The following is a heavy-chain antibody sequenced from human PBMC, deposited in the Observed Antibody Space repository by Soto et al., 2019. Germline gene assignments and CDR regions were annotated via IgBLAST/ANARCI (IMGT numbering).Heavy chain of an antibody. CDR3: ARGVYYYYSYMXV. CDR2: IYYSGST. Sequence: PSETLSLTCIVSGGSISSYYWSWIRQPPGKGLEWIGYIYYSGSTNYNPSLKSRVTISVDTSKNQFSLKLSSVTAADTAVYYCARGVYYYYSYMXVWGKGNTVTVSS. V-gene: IGHV4-59*12. J-gene: IGHJ6*03. CDR1: GGSISSYY.